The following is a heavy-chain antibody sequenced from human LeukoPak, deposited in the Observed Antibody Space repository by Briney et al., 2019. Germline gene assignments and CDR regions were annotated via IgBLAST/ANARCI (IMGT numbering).Heavy chain of an antibody. V-gene: IGHV7-4-1*02. Sequence: ASVKVSCKASGYTSTSYAMNWVRQAPGQGLEWMGWINTNTGNPTYAQGFTGRFVFSLDTSVSTTYLQISSLKAEDTAVYYCARAFQSLGGLSLPDYWGQGTLVTVSS. J-gene: IGHJ4*02. CDR2: INTNTGNP. CDR3: ARAFQSLGGLSLPDY. D-gene: IGHD3-16*02. CDR1: GYTSTSYA.